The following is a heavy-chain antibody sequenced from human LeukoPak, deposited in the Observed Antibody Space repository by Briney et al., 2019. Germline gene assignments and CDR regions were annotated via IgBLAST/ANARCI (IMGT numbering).Heavy chain of an antibody. D-gene: IGHD3-10*01. Sequence: TSETLSLTCTVSGGSISSFYWSWIRQPAGKGLEWIGRIYTSGSTKYNPSLKSRITMSVETSKNQFSLKLSSVTAADTAVYYCARGYYYGSVSNWFDPWGQGTLVTVSS. J-gene: IGHJ5*02. CDR2: IYTSGST. CDR1: GGSISSFY. V-gene: IGHV4-4*07. CDR3: ARGYYYGSVSNWFDP.